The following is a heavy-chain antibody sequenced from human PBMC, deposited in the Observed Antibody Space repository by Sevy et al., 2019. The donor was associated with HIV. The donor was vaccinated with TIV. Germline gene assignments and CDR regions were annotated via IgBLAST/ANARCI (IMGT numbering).Heavy chain of an antibody. D-gene: IGHD2-8*02. CDR3: ARLDTYCTGWSPRYYFDY. Sequence: GESLKISCKGSGYVFATHWIGWVRQMPGKGLEWMGIMSPSDSNPRYSPSFRGHVTMSVDNSLTTAYLQWHGLEAPDTAIYYCARLDTYCTGWSPRYYFDYWGQGTLVTVSS. J-gene: IGHJ4*02. CDR1: GYVFATHW. CDR2: MSPSDSNP. V-gene: IGHV5-51*01.